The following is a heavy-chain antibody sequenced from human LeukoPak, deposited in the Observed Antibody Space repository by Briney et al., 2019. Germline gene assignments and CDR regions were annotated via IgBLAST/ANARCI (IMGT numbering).Heavy chain of an antibody. J-gene: IGHJ6*03. CDR2: IYYSGST. CDR1: GGSISSYY. D-gene: IGHD2-2*02. V-gene: IGHV4-59*01. Sequence: KPSETLSLTCTVSGGSISSYYWSWIRQPPGKGLEWIGYIYYSGSTNYNPSLKSRVTISVDTSKNQFSLKLSSVTAADTAVYYCAREDIVVVPAAIPNNYYYYMDVWGEGTTVTVSS. CDR3: AREDIVVVPAAIPNNYYYYMDV.